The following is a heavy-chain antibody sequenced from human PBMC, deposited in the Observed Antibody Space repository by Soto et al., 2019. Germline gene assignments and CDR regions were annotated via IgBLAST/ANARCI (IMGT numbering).Heavy chain of an antibody. J-gene: IGHJ4*02. CDR3: ARGVTDIHDWD. Sequence: SETLSLTCTVSGGSISSYYWSWIRQPPGKGLEWIGYIYYSGSTNYNPSLKSRVTISLDTSKNQFSLKLGSVTAADTAVYYCARGVTDIHDWDWGQGTLVTVSS. D-gene: IGHD3-16*01. V-gene: IGHV4-59*01. CDR2: IYYSGST. CDR1: GGSISSYY.